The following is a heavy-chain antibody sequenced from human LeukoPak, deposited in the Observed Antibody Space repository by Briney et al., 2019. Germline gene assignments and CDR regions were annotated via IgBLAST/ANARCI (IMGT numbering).Heavy chain of an antibody. CDR3: ARVRQKLRYSPGAERGESRDSFDY. V-gene: IGHV4-34*01. D-gene: IGHD3-9*01. CDR2: INHSGST. Sequence: SETLSLTCAVYGGSFSGYYWSWILQPPGKGLEWIGEINHSGSTNYNPSLKSRVTISVDTSKNQFSLKLSSVTAADTAVYYCARVRQKLRYSPGAERGESRDSFDYGAQEPLVTVSS. J-gene: IGHJ4*02. CDR1: GGSFSGYY.